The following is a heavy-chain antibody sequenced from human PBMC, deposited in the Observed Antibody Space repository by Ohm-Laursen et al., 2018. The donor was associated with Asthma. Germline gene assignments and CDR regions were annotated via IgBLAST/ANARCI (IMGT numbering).Heavy chain of an antibody. CDR2: ISGSGGST. V-gene: IGHV3-23*01. J-gene: IGHJ4*02. CDR1: GFTFSSYA. Sequence: SLRLSCAASGFTFSSYAMSWVRQAPGKGLEWVSAISGSGGSTYYADSVKGRFTISRDNSKNTLYLQMNSLRAEDAAVYYCAKGQYSYGSLFDYWGQGTLVTVSS. CDR3: AKGQYSYGSLFDY. D-gene: IGHD5-18*01.